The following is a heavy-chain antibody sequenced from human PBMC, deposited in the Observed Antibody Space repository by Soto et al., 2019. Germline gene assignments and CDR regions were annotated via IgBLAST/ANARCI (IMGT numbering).Heavy chain of an antibody. Sequence: GGSLRLSCAASGFTFSSYVMHCVRQAPGKGLDWVAVISKDGSTKYYADAVGGRFTISRDNSENTLYLQMSSVRAEDTAVYYCAKLAGCNSGWYTDLDYWSQGTLVPVSS. CDR2: ISKDGSTK. CDR1: GFTFSSYV. CDR3: AKLAGCNSGWYTDLDY. D-gene: IGHD6-19*01. V-gene: IGHV3-30*18. J-gene: IGHJ4*02.